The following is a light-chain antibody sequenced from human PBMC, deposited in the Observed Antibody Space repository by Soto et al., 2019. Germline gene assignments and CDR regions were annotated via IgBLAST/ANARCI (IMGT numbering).Light chain of an antibody. CDR1: QSVSSN. CDR3: EQRSSSPLT. CDR2: DAF. Sequence: EIVLTQSPATLSLSPGERATLSCRASQSVSSNFAWYQQKPGQAPRRLIYDAFSRATGIPARFSGSGSGTDFTLTISSVETEDFVDYFCEQRSSSPLTFGGGTMVEIK. V-gene: IGKV3-11*01. J-gene: IGKJ4*01.